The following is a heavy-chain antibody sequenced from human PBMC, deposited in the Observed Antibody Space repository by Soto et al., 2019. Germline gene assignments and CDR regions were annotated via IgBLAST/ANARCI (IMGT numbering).Heavy chain of an antibody. Sequence: QVQLVQSGAEVKKPGSSMKVSCKASRGSFSSYAINWVRQAPGQGLEWVGGIIPIFGTVKYPQKFQGRVTITAAESTSTAYMERSSLMSEDTAVYFCARSRITYTSGRPFREAFEIWGQGSMVSVSS. CDR3: ARSRITYTSGRPFREAFEI. CDR2: IIPIFGTV. D-gene: IGHD6-19*01. J-gene: IGHJ3*02. CDR1: RGSFSSYA. V-gene: IGHV1-69*01.